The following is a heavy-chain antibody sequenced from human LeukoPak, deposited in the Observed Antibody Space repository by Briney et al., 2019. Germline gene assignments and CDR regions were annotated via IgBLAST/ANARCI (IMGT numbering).Heavy chain of an antibody. D-gene: IGHD3-10*01. J-gene: IGHJ6*02. CDR2: INSDGSST. CDR3: ARPISPSGDRYYYYGTDV. CDR1: GFTFSSYW. Sequence: GGSLRLSCAASGFTFSSYWMHWVRQAPGKGLVWVSRINSDGSSTSYADSVKGRFTISRDNAKNTLYLQMNSLRAEDTAVYYCARPISPSGDRYYYYGTDVWGQGTTVTVSS. V-gene: IGHV3-74*01.